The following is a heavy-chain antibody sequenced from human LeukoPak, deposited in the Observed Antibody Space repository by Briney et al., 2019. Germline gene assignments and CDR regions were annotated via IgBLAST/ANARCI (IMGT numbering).Heavy chain of an antibody. CDR3: ARNMGDY. D-gene: IGHD2/OR15-2a*01. CDR1: GLTFSTYW. Sequence: GGSLRLSCTASGLTFSTYWMTWVRQALEKGLEWVANINQDGSEKNYVDSVKGRFTISRDNAKNSLYLQMNSLRAEDTAVYYCARNMGDYWGQGTLVTVSS. V-gene: IGHV3-7*04. J-gene: IGHJ4*02. CDR2: INQDGSEK.